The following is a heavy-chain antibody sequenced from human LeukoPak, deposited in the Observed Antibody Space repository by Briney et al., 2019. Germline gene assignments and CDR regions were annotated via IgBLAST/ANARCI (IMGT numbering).Heavy chain of an antibody. V-gene: IGHV1-2*02. J-gene: IGHJ4*02. D-gene: IGHD3-9*01. CDR3: ARVGAYDILIGYYEAGDFDY. Sequence: ASVKVSCKASGYTFTGYYMHWVRQAPGQGLEWMGWINPNSGGTNYAQKFQGRVTMTRDTSISTAYMELSRLRSDDTAVYYCARVGAYDILIGYYEAGDFDYWGQGTLVTVSS. CDR2: INPNSGGT. CDR1: GYTFTGYY.